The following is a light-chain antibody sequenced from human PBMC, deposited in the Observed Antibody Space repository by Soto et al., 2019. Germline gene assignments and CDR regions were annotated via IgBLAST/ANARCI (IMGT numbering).Light chain of an antibody. V-gene: IGKV3D-15*01. CDR1: QSVGNN. Sequence: EIVMTQSPATLSVSPGERATLSCRASQSVGNNLAWYQQKPGQAPRLLILGESTRATGTPTRFSGSGSGTDFTLTISSLQSEDFAVYYCQQYNNWPLTVGGGTKVEIK. J-gene: IGKJ4*01. CDR2: GES. CDR3: QQYNNWPLT.